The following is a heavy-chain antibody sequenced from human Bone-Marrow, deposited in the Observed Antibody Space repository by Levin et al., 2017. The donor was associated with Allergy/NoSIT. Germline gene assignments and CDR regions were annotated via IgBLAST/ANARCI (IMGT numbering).Heavy chain of an antibody. J-gene: IGHJ4*02. D-gene: IGHD3-22*01. CDR3: ARDPARGYYDSSGYSGDH. CDR2: ITSSGDST. CDR1: GFTFRHYT. Sequence: GGYLRLSCAASGFTFRHYTMNWVRQAPGKGLEWVSCITSSGDSTYYADSVKGRFTISRDNAKNSLYLQLNRLRDEDTAMYYCARDPARGYYDSSGYSGDHWGQGTLVTVSS. V-gene: IGHV3-48*02.